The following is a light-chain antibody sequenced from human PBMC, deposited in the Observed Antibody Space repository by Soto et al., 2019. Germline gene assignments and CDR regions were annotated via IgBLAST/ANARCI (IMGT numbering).Light chain of an antibody. CDR3: SSYTSSNTLEV. CDR1: SRDVGGSNY. CDR2: EVS. Sequence: HSALIQPASVSGSPGQSITISCTGTSRDVGGSNYVSWYQRHPHRAPKLLIYEVSYRPSGVSSRFSGSKSGNTASLTISGLQAEDEADYYCSSYTSSNTLEVFGVGTKLTVL. J-gene: IGLJ1*01. V-gene: IGLV2-14*01.